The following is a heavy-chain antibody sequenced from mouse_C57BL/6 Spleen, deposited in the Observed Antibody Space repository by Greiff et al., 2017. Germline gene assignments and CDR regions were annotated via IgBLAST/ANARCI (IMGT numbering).Heavy chain of an antibody. D-gene: IGHD1-1*01. J-gene: IGHJ2*01. CDR3: ASALYGY. CDR2: IDPSDSYT. Sequence: QVQLQQPGAELVKPGASVKLSCKASGYTFTSYWLQWVKQRPGQGLEWIGEIDPSDSYTNYNQKFKGKATLTVDTSSSTASMQLSSLTSEDSAVYSCASALYGYWGQGTTLTVSS. CDR1: GYTFTSYW. V-gene: IGHV1-50*01.